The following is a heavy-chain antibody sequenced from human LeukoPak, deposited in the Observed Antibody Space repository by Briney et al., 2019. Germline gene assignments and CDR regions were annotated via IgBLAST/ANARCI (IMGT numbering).Heavy chain of an antibody. D-gene: IGHD6-19*01. Sequence: GESLKISCKGSGYNFTSYWIGWVRQMPGKGLEWMGIIYPGDSDTRYSPSFQGQVTFSADKSISTAYLQWSSLKASDTAMYYCARHTYSSGWSNYFDYWGQGTLVTVSS. CDR2: IYPGDSDT. CDR1: GYNFTSYW. CDR3: ARHTYSSGWSNYFDY. J-gene: IGHJ4*02. V-gene: IGHV5-51*01.